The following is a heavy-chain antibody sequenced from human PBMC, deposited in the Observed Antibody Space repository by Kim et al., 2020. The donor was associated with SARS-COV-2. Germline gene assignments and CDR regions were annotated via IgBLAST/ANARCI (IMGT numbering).Heavy chain of an antibody. CDR1: GYTYINHG. Sequence: ASVKVSCKASGYTYINHGISWVRQAPGQGLEWMGWISVHNGNTNFAQNLEDRFTMTTDTSTSTAYMELRSLTSDDTAVYYCARLKTRITDAFDIWGLGTM. J-gene: IGHJ3*02. CDR3: ARLKTRITDAFDI. D-gene: IGHD1-20*01. V-gene: IGHV1-18*01. CDR2: ISVHNGNT.